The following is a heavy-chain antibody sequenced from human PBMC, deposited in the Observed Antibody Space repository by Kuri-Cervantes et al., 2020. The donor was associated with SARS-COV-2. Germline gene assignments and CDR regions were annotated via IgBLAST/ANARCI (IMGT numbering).Heavy chain of an antibody. J-gene: IGHJ4*02. Sequence: GESLKISCAASGFTFSSYSMNWVRQAPGKGLEWVSSISSSSSYIYYADSVKGRFTISRDNAKNSLYLQMNSLRAEDTAVYYCARGGIAAAVDDYWGQGTLVTVSS. D-gene: IGHD6-13*01. CDR1: GFTFSSYS. CDR2: ISSSSSYI. CDR3: ARGGIAAAVDDY. V-gene: IGHV3-21*01.